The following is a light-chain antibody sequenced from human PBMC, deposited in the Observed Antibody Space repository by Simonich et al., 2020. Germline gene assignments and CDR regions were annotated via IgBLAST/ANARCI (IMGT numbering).Light chain of an antibody. V-gene: IGKV4-1*01. J-gene: IGKJ1*01. CDR1: QSVLYSSNNKNY. CDR3: QQYYSTPPWT. Sequence: DIVMTQSPDSLAVSLGERPTINCKSSQSVLYSSNNKNYLAWYQQKPGQPPKLLIYWESTRESGVPDRFSGSGSGTDFTLTISSLQAEDVAVYYCQQYYSTPPWTFGQGTKVEIK. CDR2: WES.